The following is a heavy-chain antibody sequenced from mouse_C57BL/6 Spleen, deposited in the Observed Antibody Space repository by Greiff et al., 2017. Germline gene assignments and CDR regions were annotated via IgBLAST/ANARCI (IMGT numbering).Heavy chain of an antibody. Sequence: QVQLKESGAELVKPGASVKISCKASGYAFSSYWMNWVKQRPGKGLEWIGQIYPGDGDTNYNGKFKGKATLTADKSSSTAYMQLSSLTSEDSAVYFCARRGYDYDVGYFDYWGQGTTLTVSS. CDR3: ARRGYDYDVGYFDY. CDR1: GYAFSSYW. J-gene: IGHJ2*01. V-gene: IGHV1-80*01. CDR2: IYPGDGDT. D-gene: IGHD2-4*01.